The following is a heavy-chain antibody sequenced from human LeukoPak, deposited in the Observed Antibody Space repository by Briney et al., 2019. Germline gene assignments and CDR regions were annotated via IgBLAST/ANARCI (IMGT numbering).Heavy chain of an antibody. D-gene: IGHD6-19*01. Sequence: GGSLRLSCAASGFTFSSYGMHWVRQAPGKGLEWVAFIRYDGSNKYYADSVKGRFTISRDNSKNTLYLQMNSLKTEDTAVYYCTRGISSGWSKVPAADYWGQGTLVTVSS. CDR2: IRYDGSNK. CDR1: GFTFSSYG. V-gene: IGHV3-30*02. CDR3: TRGISSGWSKVPAADY. J-gene: IGHJ4*02.